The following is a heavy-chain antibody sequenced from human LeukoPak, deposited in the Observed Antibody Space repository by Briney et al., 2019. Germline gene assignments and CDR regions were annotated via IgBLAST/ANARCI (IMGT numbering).Heavy chain of an antibody. CDR3: ARRLQAGTPRGYFDY. Sequence: GRSLRLSCAASAFTFSSYGMHWVRQAPGKGLEWVAVISYGGSNKYYADSVKGRFTISRDNSKNTLYLQMNSLRAEDTAVYYCARRLQAGTPRGYFDYWGQGTLVTVSS. CDR1: AFTFSSYG. V-gene: IGHV3-30*03. D-gene: IGHD3-10*01. CDR2: ISYGGSNK. J-gene: IGHJ4*02.